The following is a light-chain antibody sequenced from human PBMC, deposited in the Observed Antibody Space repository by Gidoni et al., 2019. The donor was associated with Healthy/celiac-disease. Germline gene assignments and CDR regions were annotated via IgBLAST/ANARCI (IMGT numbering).Light chain of an antibody. J-gene: IGLJ2*01. CDR2: EVS. Sequence: QSALTQPAYVSGSPGQSITISCTGTSSDVGGYNYVSWYQQHPGKAPKLMIYEVSNRPSGVSNRFSGSKSGNTASLTISGLQAEDEADYYCSSYTSRAQDVVFGGGTKLTVL. V-gene: IGLV2-14*01. CDR3: SSYTSRAQDVV. CDR1: SSDVGGYNY.